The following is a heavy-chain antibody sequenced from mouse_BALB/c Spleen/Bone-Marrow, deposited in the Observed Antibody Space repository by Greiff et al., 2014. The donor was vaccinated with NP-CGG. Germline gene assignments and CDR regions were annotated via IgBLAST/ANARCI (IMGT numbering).Heavy chain of an antibody. V-gene: IGHV1-80*01. CDR1: GYAFSSYW. CDR3: ARSVYSAMDY. Sequence: VQLQQSGAELVRPGSSVKISCKPSGYAFSSYWMNWVKQRPGQGPEWIGQIYPGDGDTNYNGKFKGKATLTADKSSSTAYMHHSSLTSEDSAVYFGARSVYSAMDYWGQGTSVTVSS. D-gene: IGHD1-3*01. J-gene: IGHJ4*01. CDR2: IYPGDGDT.